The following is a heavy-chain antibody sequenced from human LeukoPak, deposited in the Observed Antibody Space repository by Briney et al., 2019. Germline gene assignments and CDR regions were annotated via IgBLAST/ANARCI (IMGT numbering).Heavy chain of an antibody. D-gene: IGHD3-3*01. CDR1: GGSISNYY. J-gene: IGHJ4*02. CDR3: ASSHPLGSNNDYYTPFDY. Sequence: KSSETLSLTCTVSGGSISNYYWSWIRKPPGKGLEWIGYLYYSGDTNYNPSLKSRVTISVDTSKNQFSLSLSSVTAADTAVYYCASSHPLGSNNDYYTPFDYWGQGTRVTVSS. CDR2: LYYSGDT. V-gene: IGHV4-59*01.